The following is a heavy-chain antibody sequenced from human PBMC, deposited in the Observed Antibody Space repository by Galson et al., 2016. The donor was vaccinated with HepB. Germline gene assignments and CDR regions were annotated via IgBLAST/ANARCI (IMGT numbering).Heavy chain of an antibody. CDR2: ISSSSSYI. CDR1: GFTFSSYN. D-gene: IGHD3-22*01. J-gene: IGHJ4*02. Sequence: SLRLSCAASGFTFSSYNINWVRQAPGKGLEWVSSISSSSSYIYYADSVKGRFTISRDNAKNSLYLQMNSLRAEDTAVYYCASGEVDYDSRFDYWSQGTLVTVSS. V-gene: IGHV3-21*01. CDR3: ASGEVDYDSRFDY.